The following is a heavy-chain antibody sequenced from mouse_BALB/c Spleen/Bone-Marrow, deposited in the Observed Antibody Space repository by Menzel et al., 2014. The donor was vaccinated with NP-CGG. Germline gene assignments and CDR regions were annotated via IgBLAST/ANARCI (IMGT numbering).Heavy chain of an antibody. CDR3: TRLPH. CDR1: GYTFTNYY. V-gene: IGHV1S81*02. D-gene: IGHD5-1*01. CDR2: INPSNGGT. J-gene: IGHJ4*01. Sequence: VQLQQSGAELVKPGASVKLSCRASGYTFTNYYMYWVKQRPGQGLEWIGEINPSNGGTNFNEKFKNKATLTVDKSSSTAYMQLNSLTSEDSAVYYCTRLPHWGQRTSVTVSS.